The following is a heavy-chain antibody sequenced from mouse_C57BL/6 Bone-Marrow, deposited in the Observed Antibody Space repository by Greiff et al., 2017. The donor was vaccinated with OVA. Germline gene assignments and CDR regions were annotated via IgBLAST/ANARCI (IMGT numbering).Heavy chain of an antibody. D-gene: IGHD2-4*01. CDR2: IDPENGDT. CDR3: ATIYYDYDRFAY. Sequence: VQLQQSGAELVRPGASVKLSCTASGFNIKDDYMHWVKQRPEQGLEWIGWIDPENGDTEYASKFQGKATITADTSSNTAYLQLSSLTSEDTAVGYCATIYYDYDRFAYWGQGTLVTVSA. V-gene: IGHV14-4*01. J-gene: IGHJ3*01. CDR1: GFNIKDDY.